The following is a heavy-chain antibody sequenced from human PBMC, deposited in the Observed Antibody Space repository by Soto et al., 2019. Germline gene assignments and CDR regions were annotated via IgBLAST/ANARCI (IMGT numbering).Heavy chain of an antibody. V-gene: IGHV3-30-3*01. CDR1: GFTFGIYP. CDR2: IGNDGTAT. Sequence: QVQLVESGGGVVQPGRSLRLSCAASGFTFGIYPMHWVRRAPGKGLEWVAVIGNDGTATSYPDSVKGRFTISRDNSKNTLYLEMNSLTAEDTALYFCAREDRSSGSAGTFQHWGQGTLVTVSS. CDR3: AREDRSSGSAGTFQH. J-gene: IGHJ1*01. D-gene: IGHD3-22*01.